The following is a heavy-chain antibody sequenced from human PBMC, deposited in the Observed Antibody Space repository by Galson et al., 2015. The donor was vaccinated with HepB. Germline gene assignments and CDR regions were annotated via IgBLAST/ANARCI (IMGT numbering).Heavy chain of an antibody. Sequence: SLRLSCAASGFTFSSYGMHWVRQAPGKGLEWVAVISYDGSNKYYADSVKGRFTISRDNSKNTLYLQMNSLRAEDTAVYYCAKDIVGATTDDYWGQGTLVTVSS. CDR2: ISYDGSNK. J-gene: IGHJ4*02. CDR1: GFTFSSYG. CDR3: AKDIVGATTDDY. D-gene: IGHD1-26*01. V-gene: IGHV3-30*18.